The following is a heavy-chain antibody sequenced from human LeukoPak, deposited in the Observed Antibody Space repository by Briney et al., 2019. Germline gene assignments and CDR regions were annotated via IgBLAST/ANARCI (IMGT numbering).Heavy chain of an antibody. Sequence: SETLSLTCTVSGGSISSRNYYWGWIRQPPGKGLEWIGRIYTSGSTNYNPSLKSRVTMSVDTSKNQFSLKLSSVTAADTAVYYCASGYAPSPDYWGQGTLVTVSS. CDR3: ASGYAPSPDY. CDR1: GGSISSRNYY. D-gene: IGHD5-18*01. J-gene: IGHJ4*02. CDR2: IYTSGST. V-gene: IGHV4-39*07.